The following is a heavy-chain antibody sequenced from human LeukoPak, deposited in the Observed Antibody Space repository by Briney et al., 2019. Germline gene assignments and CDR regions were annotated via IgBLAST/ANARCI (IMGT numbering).Heavy chain of an antibody. CDR1: GFTFSSYA. Sequence: PGGSLRLSCAASGFTFSSYAMHWVRQAPGKGLEWVAVISYGGSNKYYADSVKGRFTISRDNSKNTLYLQMNSLRAEDTAVYYCARMLVSGYNWNPPDYWGQGTLVTVSS. D-gene: IGHD1-1*01. CDR3: ARMLVSGYNWNPPDY. CDR2: ISYGGSNK. V-gene: IGHV3-30-3*01. J-gene: IGHJ4*02.